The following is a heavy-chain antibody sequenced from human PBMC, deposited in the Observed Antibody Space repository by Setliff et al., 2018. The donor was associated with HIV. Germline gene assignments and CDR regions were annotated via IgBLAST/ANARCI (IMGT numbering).Heavy chain of an antibody. J-gene: IGHJ5*02. CDR2: IYYSGST. D-gene: IGHD3-22*01. Sequence: NPSETLSLTCTVSGGSISPYYWSWIRQPPGKGLEWIGYIYYSGSTYYNPSLKSRVTISIDTSKNQFSLNLTSVAAADTAVYYCASRVYYYDSNNFLREEGFDPWGQGTLVTVSS. CDR1: GGSISPYY. CDR3: ASRVYYYDSNNFLREEGFDP. V-gene: IGHV4-59*08.